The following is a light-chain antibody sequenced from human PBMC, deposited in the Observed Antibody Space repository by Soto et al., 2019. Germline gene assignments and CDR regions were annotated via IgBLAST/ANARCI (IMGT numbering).Light chain of an antibody. CDR3: EQSYFAART. Sequence: DIQMTQSPSSLSASVGDRVSITCRASQSISFYLHWYQHKPGEAPKLLIYSASNLQSGVPSRFSGSGSGTDFTLTISSLQPEDSATYYCEQSYFAARTFGQGTKVEIK. CDR1: QSISFY. CDR2: SAS. J-gene: IGKJ1*01. V-gene: IGKV1-39*01.